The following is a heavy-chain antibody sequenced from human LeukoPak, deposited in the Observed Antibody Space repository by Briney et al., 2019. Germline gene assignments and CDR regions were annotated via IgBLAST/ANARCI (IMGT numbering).Heavy chain of an antibody. Sequence: ASVKVSCKASGYTFTSYYMHWVRQAPGQGLEWMGIINPSGGSTSYAQKFQGRVTMTRDMSTSTVYMELSSLRSEDTAVYYCARGRATVPQYNWFDPWGQGTLVTVSS. D-gene: IGHD4-17*01. J-gene: IGHJ5*02. V-gene: IGHV1-46*01. CDR3: ARGRATVPQYNWFDP. CDR2: INPSGGST. CDR1: GYTFTSYY.